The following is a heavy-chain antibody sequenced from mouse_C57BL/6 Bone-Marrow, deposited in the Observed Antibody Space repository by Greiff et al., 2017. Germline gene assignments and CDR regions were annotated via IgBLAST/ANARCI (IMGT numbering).Heavy chain of an antibody. J-gene: IGHJ3*01. CDR3: AKADYGSSYGAWFAY. V-gene: IGHV1-19*01. Sequence: DVQLQESGPVLVKPGASVKMSCKASGYTFTDYYMNWVKQSHGKSLEWIGVINPYNGGTSYNQKFKGKATLTVDKSSSTAYMELNSLTSEDSAVYYCAKADYGSSYGAWFAYWGQGTLVTVSA. CDR1: GYTFTDYY. CDR2: INPYNGGT. D-gene: IGHD1-1*01.